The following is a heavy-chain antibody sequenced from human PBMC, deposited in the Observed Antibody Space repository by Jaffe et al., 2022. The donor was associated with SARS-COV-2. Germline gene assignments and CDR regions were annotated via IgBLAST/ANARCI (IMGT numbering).Heavy chain of an antibody. Sequence: QVQLQQWGAGLLRPSETLSLSCDVYDESFTGHHWTWIRQPPGKGLEWIGEINHSGSTHYNPALQSRVTISIDTSKNQLPLKVISVTAADTAVYYCVRGRWVSDDWGQGTLVTVSS. CDR1: DESFTGHH. CDR3: VRGRWVSDD. V-gene: IGHV4-34*02. J-gene: IGHJ4*02. CDR2: INHSGST. D-gene: IGHD1-26*01.